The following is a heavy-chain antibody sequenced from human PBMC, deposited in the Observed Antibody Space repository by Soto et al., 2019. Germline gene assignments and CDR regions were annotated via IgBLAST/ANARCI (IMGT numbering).Heavy chain of an antibody. D-gene: IGHD4-17*01. V-gene: IGHV3-30-3*02. CDR3: AKPYYGGYFPGGY. J-gene: IGHJ4*02. CDR2: ISYDGSNK. CDR1: GFTFSSYA. Sequence: QVPLVESGGGVVQPGRSLRLSCAASGFTFSSYAMHWVRHAPGKGLEWVAVISYDGSNKYYADPVKGRFTISRDNSKNTLYLQMNSLRTEDTAVYYCAKPYYGGYFPGGYWGQGTLVTVSS.